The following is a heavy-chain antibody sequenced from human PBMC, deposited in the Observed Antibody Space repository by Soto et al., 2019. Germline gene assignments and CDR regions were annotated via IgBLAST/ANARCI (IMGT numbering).Heavy chain of an antibody. V-gene: IGHV3-33*01. CDR3: ARDLRAAAGTGGLDY. Sequence: QVQLVESGGGVVQPGRSLRLSCAASGFTFSSYGMHWVRQAPGKGLEWVAVIWYDGSNKYCADSVKGRFTISRDNSKNTLYLQVNSLRADDTAVYDCARDLRAAAGTGGLDYWGQGTLVTVSS. J-gene: IGHJ4*02. CDR1: GFTFSSYG. CDR2: IWYDGSNK. D-gene: IGHD6-13*01.